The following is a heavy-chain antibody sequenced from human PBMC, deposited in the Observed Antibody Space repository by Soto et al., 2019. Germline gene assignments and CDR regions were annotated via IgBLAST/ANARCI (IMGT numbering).Heavy chain of an antibody. Sequence: SETLSLTCSVSFGSIASNSYHWGWIRQPAGKGLGWIGSISYTGTTYYSPSLKSRVTISADTSKKQFSLRLDSATAADTDVSYCARLVVVAPVANVWGQGALDT. D-gene: IGHD2-2*01. CDR1: FGSIASNSYH. CDR2: ISYTGTT. CDR3: ARLVVVAPVANV. V-gene: IGHV4-39*01. J-gene: IGHJ4*02.